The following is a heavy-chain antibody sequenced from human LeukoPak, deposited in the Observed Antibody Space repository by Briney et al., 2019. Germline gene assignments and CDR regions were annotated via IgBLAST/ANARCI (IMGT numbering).Heavy chain of an antibody. CDR2: IYYSGST. Sequence: SETLSLTCTVSGGSISSGGYYWSWIRQHPGKGLEWIGYIYYSGSTYYNPSLKSRVTISVDTSKNQFSLKLSSVTAADTAVYHCARVEDTAQFDYWGQGTLVTVSS. V-gene: IGHV4-31*03. D-gene: IGHD5-18*01. CDR3: ARVEDTAQFDY. J-gene: IGHJ4*02. CDR1: GGSISSGGYY.